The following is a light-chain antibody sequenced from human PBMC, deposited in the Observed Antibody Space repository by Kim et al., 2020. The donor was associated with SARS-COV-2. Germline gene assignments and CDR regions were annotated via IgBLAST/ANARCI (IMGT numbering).Light chain of an antibody. CDR1: TSNIGNEY. CDR2: DTD. Sequence: QSILTQPPSLSAAPGQKVTISCSGSTSNIGNEYVSWYQHPPGTAPKLLVYDTDKRPSVIPDRFSGSKSGTSATLGITGLQTGDEADYYCGAWDSRLSAWVFGGGTQLTVL. V-gene: IGLV1-51*01. J-gene: IGLJ3*02. CDR3: GAWDSRLSAWV.